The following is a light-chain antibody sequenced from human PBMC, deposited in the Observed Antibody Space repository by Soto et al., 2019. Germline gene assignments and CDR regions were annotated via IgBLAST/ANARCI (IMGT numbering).Light chain of an antibody. CDR1: QSIGDN. CDR3: QQSYSTPIT. CDR2: AAS. V-gene: IGKV1-39*01. J-gene: IGKJ5*01. Sequence: DIQMTQSPSTLSASVGDRVTITCRASQSIGDNLNWYQQRPGTAPNLLIYAASSLQSGVPSRFSGSGSGTDFTLTISSLQPEDFATYYCQQSYSTPITFGQGTRLENK.